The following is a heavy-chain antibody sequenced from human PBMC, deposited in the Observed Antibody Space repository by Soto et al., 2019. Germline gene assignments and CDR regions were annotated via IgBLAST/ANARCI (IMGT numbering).Heavy chain of an antibody. CDR2: FSGSGDST. CDR1: GFTFSTYG. V-gene: IGHV3-23*01. Sequence: EVQLLESGGGLVQPGGSLRLSCAASGFTFSTYGMSWVRQAPVKGLEWVSAFSGSGDSTYYADSVKGRFTISRDNSKNTLYLQMNSLRVEDTAVYYCAKSIAAAGTFLDAFDIWGQGTMVTVSS. CDR3: AKSIAAAGTFLDAFDI. D-gene: IGHD6-13*01. J-gene: IGHJ3*02.